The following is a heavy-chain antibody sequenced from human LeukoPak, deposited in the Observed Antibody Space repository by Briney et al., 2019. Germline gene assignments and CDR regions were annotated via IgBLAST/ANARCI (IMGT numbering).Heavy chain of an antibody. V-gene: IGHV1-24*01. CDR1: GYTLTELS. D-gene: IGHD3-10*01. Sequence: AASVKVSCKVSGYTLTELSMHWVRQAPGKGLEWMGGFDPEDGETIYAQKFQGRVTMTEDTSTDTAYMELSSLRPEDTAVYYCARVRDYGSGSYYLNFDYWGQGTLVTVSS. CDR2: FDPEDGET. J-gene: IGHJ4*02. CDR3: ARVRDYGSGSYYLNFDY.